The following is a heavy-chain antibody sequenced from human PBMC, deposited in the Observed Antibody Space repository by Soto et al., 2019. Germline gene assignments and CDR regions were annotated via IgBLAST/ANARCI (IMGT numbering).Heavy chain of an antibody. J-gene: IGHJ4*02. D-gene: IGHD3-3*01. CDR1: GFTFSSYW. CDR2: INSDGSST. CDR3: ARDGFWSGYYAAFDY. V-gene: IGHV3-74*01. Sequence: PGGSLRLSCAASGFTFSSYWMHWVRQAPGKGLVWVSRINSDGSSTSYADYVKGRFTISRDNAKNTLYLQMNSLRAEDTAVYYCARDGFWSGYYAAFDYWGQGTLVTVSS.